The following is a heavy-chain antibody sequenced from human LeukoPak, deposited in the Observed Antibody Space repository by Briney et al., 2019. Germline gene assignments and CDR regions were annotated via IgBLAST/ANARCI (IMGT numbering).Heavy chain of an antibody. D-gene: IGHD6-25*01. J-gene: IGHJ5*02. V-gene: IGHV3-20*04. CDR2: INWNGGST. CDR1: GFTFDDYG. Sequence: GGSLRLSCVASGFTFDDYGMSWVRQAPGKGLEWVSGINWNGGSTGYADSVKGRFTISRDNAKNSLYLQMNSLRAEDTALYYCARSYGYSSGWTTPNWFDPWGQGTLVTVSS. CDR3: ARSYGYSSGWTTPNWFDP.